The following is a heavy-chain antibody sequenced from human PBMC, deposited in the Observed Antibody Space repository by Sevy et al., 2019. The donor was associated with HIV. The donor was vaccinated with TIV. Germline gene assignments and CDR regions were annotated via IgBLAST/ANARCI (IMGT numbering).Heavy chain of an antibody. J-gene: IGHJ6*02. V-gene: IGHV1-24*01. CDR1: GYTLTELS. CDR2: FDPEDGET. CDR3: ATLGYHCSSTSCYSQRAYYYYYGMDV. D-gene: IGHD2-2*01. Sequence: ASVKVSCKVSGYTLTELSMHWVRQAPGKGLEWMGGFDPEDGETIYAQKFQGRVTMTEDTSTDTAYMELSSLRSEDTAVYYCATLGYHCSSTSCYSQRAYYYYYGMDVWGQWTTVTVSS.